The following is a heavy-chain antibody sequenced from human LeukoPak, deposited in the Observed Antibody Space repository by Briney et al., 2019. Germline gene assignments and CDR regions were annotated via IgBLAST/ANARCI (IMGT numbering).Heavy chain of an antibody. Sequence: PSETLSLTCSVSGSYINNYYWGWIRQAPGKGLEWIGSIYHSGSTYYNPSLKSRVTISVDTSKNQFSLKLSSVTAADTAVYYCARDFRGIDYWGQGTLVTVSS. CDR3: ARDFRGIDY. D-gene: IGHD3-16*01. CDR1: GSYINNYY. V-gene: IGHV4-38-2*02. CDR2: IYHSGST. J-gene: IGHJ4*02.